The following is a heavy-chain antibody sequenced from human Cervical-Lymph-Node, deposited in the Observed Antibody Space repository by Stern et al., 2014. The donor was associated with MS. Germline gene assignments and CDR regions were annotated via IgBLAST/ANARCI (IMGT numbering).Heavy chain of an antibody. CDR3: AQGAGSYWYVGL. CDR2: IIPIFGAA. J-gene: IGHJ2*01. Sequence: QVQLVQSGAEVKKPGSSVKVSCRPSGGSFINYAISWVRQAPGQGLEWMGGIIPIFGAADYAQRFQARLTITADESTSTAYMELGSLTSDDTAIYYCAQGAGSYWYVGLWGRGTPITVSS. D-gene: IGHD6-19*01. V-gene: IGHV1-69*01. CDR1: GGSFINYA.